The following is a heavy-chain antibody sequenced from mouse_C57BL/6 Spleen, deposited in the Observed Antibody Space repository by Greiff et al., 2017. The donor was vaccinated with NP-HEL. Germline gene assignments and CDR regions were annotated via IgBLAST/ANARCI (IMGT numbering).Heavy chain of an antibody. CDR2: IYPGDGDT. D-gene: IGHD1-1*01. CDR3: ARSDSSYFDY. Sequence: LQQSGASVKISCKASGYAFSSYWMNWVKQRPGKGLEWIGQIYPGDGDTNYNGKFKGKATLTADKSSSTAYMQLSSPTSEDSAVYFCARSDSSYFDYWGQGTTLTVSS. J-gene: IGHJ2*01. CDR1: GYAFSSYW. V-gene: IGHV1-80*01.